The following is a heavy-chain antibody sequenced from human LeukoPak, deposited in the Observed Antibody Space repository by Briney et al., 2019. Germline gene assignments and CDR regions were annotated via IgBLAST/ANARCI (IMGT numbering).Heavy chain of an antibody. CDR2: IYHSGST. Sequence: PSETLSLTCTVSGGSISSGGYYWSWIRQPPGKGLEWIGYIYHSGSTYYNPSLKSRVTISVDTSKNQFSLKLSSVTAADTAVYYCARHYTMIVVSRWVGEEDYFDYWGQGTLVTVSS. CDR1: GGSISSGGYY. D-gene: IGHD3-22*01. J-gene: IGHJ4*02. CDR3: ARHYTMIVVSRWVGEEDYFDY. V-gene: IGHV4-30-2*01.